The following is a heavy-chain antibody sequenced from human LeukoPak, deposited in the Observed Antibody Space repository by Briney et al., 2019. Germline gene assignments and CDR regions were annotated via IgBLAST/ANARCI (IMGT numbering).Heavy chain of an antibody. V-gene: IGHV3-23*01. CDR1: GFTFRSFA. D-gene: IGHD6-13*01. CDR3: AKLRGIAAAGEGRFDY. J-gene: IGHJ4*02. CDR2: ISGSGGST. Sequence: GGSLRLSCAASGFTFRSFAMSWVRQAPGKGLEWVSGISGSGGSTYYADSVKGRFTISRDNSKNTLYLQMNSLRAEDTAVYYCAKLRGIAAAGEGRFDYWGQGTLVTVSS.